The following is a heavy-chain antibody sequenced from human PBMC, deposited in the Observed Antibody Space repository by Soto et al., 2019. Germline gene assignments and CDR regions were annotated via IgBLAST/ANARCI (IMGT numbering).Heavy chain of an antibody. Sequence: PSETLSLTCTVSGVSNTPYYWTWIRHPPGKGLEWIGYVYHTGNTYYNPSLKSRVTISLDTSKNQVSLRLKSVTAADTAVYYCAREQYNWKLWGQGTLVTVSS. CDR2: VYHTGNT. V-gene: IGHV4-59*01. J-gene: IGHJ4*02. CDR3: AREQYNWKL. D-gene: IGHD1-20*01. CDR1: GVSNTPYY.